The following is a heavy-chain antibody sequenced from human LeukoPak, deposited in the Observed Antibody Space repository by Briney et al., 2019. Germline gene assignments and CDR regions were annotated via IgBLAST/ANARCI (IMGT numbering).Heavy chain of an antibody. CDR2: INHSGST. Sequence: PSETLSLTCAVYGGSFSGYYWSWIRQPPGKGLEWIGEINHSGSTNYNPSLKSRVTISVDTSKNQFSLKLSSVTAADTAVYYYARELGPNPDYWGQGTLVTVSS. V-gene: IGHV4-34*01. J-gene: IGHJ4*02. D-gene: IGHD1-26*01. CDR3: ARELGPNPDY. CDR1: GGSFSGYY.